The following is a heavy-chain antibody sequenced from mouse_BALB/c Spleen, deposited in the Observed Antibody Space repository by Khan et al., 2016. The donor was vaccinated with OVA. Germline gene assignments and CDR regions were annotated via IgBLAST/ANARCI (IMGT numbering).Heavy chain of an antibody. Sequence: EVQLQESGSGLVKPSQSLSLTCTVTGYSITSDYAWNWIRQFPSNKLEWMGYISYSGSTSYNPSLKSRISITRDTSKNQFFLQLNSVTTEDTATYFCARSGYEAWFAYWGQGTLVTVSA. D-gene: IGHD2-14*01. CDR2: ISYSGST. CDR1: GYSITSDYA. CDR3: ARSGYEAWFAY. V-gene: IGHV3-2*02. J-gene: IGHJ3*01.